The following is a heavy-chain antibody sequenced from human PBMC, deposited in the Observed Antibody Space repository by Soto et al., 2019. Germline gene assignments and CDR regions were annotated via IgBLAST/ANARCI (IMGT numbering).Heavy chain of an antibody. J-gene: IGHJ4*02. V-gene: IGHV3-64*02. Sequence: EVQLVESGEGLVQPGGSLRLSCAASGFTFSSYAMVWVRQAPGKGLEYVSGISFNGGTTYYADSVKGRFTISRDNSKNTLYLQMDGLRDEDMAVYYCARGGYSYGSVDYWGQGTLVTVSS. CDR3: ARGGYSYGSVDY. CDR1: GFTFSSYA. CDR2: ISFNGGTT. D-gene: IGHD5-18*01.